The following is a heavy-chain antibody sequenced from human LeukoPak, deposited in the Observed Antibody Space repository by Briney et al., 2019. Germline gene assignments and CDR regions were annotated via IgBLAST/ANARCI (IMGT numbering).Heavy chain of an antibody. D-gene: IGHD3-22*01. CDR2: ISYDGSNK. V-gene: IGHV3-30*04. CDR3: ARGLYYYDSSGYAFDI. Sequence: GGSLRLSCAASGFTFSSYAMHWVRQAPGKGLEWVAVISYDGSNKYYADSVKGRFTISRDNSKNTLYLQMNSLRAEDTAVYYCARGLYYYDSSGYAFDIWGQGTMVTVSS. J-gene: IGHJ3*02. CDR1: GFTFSSYA.